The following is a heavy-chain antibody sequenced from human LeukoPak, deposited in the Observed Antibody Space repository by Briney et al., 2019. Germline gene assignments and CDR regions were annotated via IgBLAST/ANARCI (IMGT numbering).Heavy chain of an antibody. V-gene: IGHV4-59*01. CDR2: IYYSGST. D-gene: IGHD2/OR15-2a*01. J-gene: IGHJ4*02. CDR3: ARMRGTTLFDY. CDR1: GGSISSYY. Sequence: SETLSLTCTVSGGSISSYYWSWIRQPPGKGLEWIGYIYYSGSTNYNPSLKSRVTISVDTSKNQFSLKLCSVTAADTAVYYCARMRGTTLFDYWGQGTLVTVSS.